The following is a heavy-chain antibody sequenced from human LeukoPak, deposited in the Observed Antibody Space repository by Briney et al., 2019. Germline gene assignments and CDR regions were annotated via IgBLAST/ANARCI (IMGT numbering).Heavy chain of an antibody. Sequence: ASVKVSRKASGYTFTSYAIHWVRQAPGQRLEWMGWISAGNGNTKYSQNFQGRVTFISNTSATTAFMELSSLRSEDAAVYYCARDSGSGNNDYWGQGTLVTVSS. D-gene: IGHD1-26*01. V-gene: IGHV1-3*01. CDR3: ARDSGSGNNDY. CDR1: GYTFTSYA. J-gene: IGHJ4*02. CDR2: ISAGNGNT.